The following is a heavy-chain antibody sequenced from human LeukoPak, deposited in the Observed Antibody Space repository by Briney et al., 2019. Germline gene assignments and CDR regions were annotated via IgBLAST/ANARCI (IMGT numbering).Heavy chain of an antibody. CDR3: AKVRWGSDNALDS. V-gene: IGHV3-30*18. D-gene: IGHD3-16*01. CDR2: ISHDGSNK. CDR1: GFTFSSYG. J-gene: IGHJ4*02. Sequence: LTGGSLRLSCAASGFTFSSYGMYWVRQAPGKGLEWLAVISHDGSNKHYADSVKGRITISRDNSMNTLYLQMNSLTAEDTAVYYCAKVRWGSDNALDSWGQGTLVTGSS.